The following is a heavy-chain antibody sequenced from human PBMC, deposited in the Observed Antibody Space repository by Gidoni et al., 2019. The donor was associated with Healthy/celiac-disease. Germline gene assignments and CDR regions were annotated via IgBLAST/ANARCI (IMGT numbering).Heavy chain of an antibody. CDR2: ISGSCGST. D-gene: IGHD3-22*01. Sequence: EVQLLESGGGLVQLGGSLRLSCPASGFTFSRYAMSWVRQIPGKGLEWVSAISGSCGSTYYADTVKGRFTISRDNSKNTLYLQLNSLRAEDTAVYYCAKADSGYPDYWGQGTLVTVSS. CDR3: AKADSGYPDY. V-gene: IGHV3-23*01. J-gene: IGHJ4*02. CDR1: GFTFSRYA.